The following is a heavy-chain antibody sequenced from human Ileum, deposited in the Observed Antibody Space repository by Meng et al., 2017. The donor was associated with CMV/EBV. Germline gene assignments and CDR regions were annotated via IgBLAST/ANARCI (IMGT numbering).Heavy chain of an antibody. D-gene: IGHD6-6*01. CDR1: GGSTLRCY. V-gene: IGHV4-4*07. J-gene: IGHJ4*02. CDR3: SRAAAHGFPVDF. CDR2: IHSISTT. Sequence: QLQGASPVRLKPSATHAPACSAAGGSTLRCYWMWCRRPAGKGLEFLVRIHSISTTDYNSAHSIRGSISIDTAKNQRSLNLNSVTAADTAVYDCSRAAAHGFPVDFWGQGMLVTVSS.